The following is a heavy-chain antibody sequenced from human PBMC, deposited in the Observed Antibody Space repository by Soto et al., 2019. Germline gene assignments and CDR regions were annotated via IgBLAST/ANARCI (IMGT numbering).Heavy chain of an antibody. J-gene: IGHJ5*02. Sequence: SETLFLTCTVSGGSISSYYWSWIRQPPGKGLEWIGYIYYSGSTNYNPSLKSRVTISVDTSKNQFSLKLSSVTAADTAVYYCARERPDGSRLDPWGQGTLVTVSS. CDR3: ARERPDGSRLDP. D-gene: IGHD6-13*01. CDR1: GGSISSYY. V-gene: IGHV4-59*12. CDR2: IYYSGST.